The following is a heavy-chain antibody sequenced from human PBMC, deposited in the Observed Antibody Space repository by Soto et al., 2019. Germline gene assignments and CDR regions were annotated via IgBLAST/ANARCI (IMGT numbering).Heavy chain of an antibody. CDR2: RSYEGSDK. V-gene: IGHV3-30-3*01. D-gene: IGHD3-22*01. CDR3: ARGADYFGSIAYEDY. Sequence: QVQLVESGGGVVQPGRPLRLSCVASGFTFISYSRHWVRQAPGKGLEWVAIRSYEGSDKYYADAVKGRFTISRDNSKNTLYLQMNSLRAEDTAVYYCARGADYFGSIAYEDYWGQGTLVTVSS. J-gene: IGHJ4*02. CDR1: GFTFISYS.